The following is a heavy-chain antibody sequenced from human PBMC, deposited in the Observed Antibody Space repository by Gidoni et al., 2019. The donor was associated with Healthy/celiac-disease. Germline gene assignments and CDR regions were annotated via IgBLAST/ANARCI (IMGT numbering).Heavy chain of an antibody. Sequence: QVQLVESGGGVVQPGRSLRLSCAASGFTCSRYGMHWVRQAPGKGLEWVAVIWYDGSNKYYADSVKGRFTISRDNSKNTLYLQMNSLRAEDTAVYYCARDRGSSGYYSVFDYWGQGTLVTVSS. CDR3: ARDRGSSGYYSVFDY. CDR2: IWYDGSNK. J-gene: IGHJ4*02. D-gene: IGHD3-22*01. CDR1: GFTCSRYG. V-gene: IGHV3-33*01.